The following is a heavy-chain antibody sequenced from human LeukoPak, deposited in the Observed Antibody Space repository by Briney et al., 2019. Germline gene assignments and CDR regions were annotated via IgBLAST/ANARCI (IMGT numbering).Heavy chain of an antibody. CDR1: GGSISSYN. J-gene: IGHJ4*02. CDR3: WYSSGWYRRTNYYFDY. CDR2: IYYSGST. V-gene: IGHV4-59*08. Sequence: LETLSLSCTVSGGSISSYNWSWGRQTPGEGLEWIGYIYYSGSTNYKPSVKSRVTISVDTSKNQFSLKLSSVTAADTAVYYCWYSSGWYRRTNYYFDYWGQGTLVTVSS. D-gene: IGHD6-19*01.